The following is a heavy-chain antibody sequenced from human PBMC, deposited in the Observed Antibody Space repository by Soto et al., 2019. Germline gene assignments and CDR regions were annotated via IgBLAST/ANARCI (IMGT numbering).Heavy chain of an antibody. J-gene: IGHJ6*01. CDR3: AREGYSYNYGMDV. CDR2: IYSGGSA. Sequence: PGGSLRLSCAASGFTVSSNYMSWVRQAPGKGLEWVSVIYSGGSAYYADSVKGRFTISRDSSKNTLYLQMNSLRADDTAVYYCAREGYSYNYGMDVWGQGTTVTGSS. CDR1: GFTVSSNY. V-gene: IGHV3-53*01. D-gene: IGHD5-18*01.